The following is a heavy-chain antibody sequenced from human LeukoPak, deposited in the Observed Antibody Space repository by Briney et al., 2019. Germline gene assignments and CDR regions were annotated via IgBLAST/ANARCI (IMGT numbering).Heavy chain of an antibody. CDR2: INPNSGAT. Sequence: ASVKVSCKASGYTFTGYYMHWVRQAPGQGLEWMGWINPNSGATNYAQKFQGRVTMTRDTSISTAYMELSRLRSDDTAVYYCARGFCSSTSCYEDNWFDPWGQGTLVTVSS. D-gene: IGHD2-2*01. V-gene: IGHV1-2*02. CDR3: ARGFCSSTSCYEDNWFDP. CDR1: GYTFTGYY. J-gene: IGHJ5*02.